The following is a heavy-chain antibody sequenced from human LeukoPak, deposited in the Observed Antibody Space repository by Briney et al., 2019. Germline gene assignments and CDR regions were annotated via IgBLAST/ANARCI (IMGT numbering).Heavy chain of an antibody. D-gene: IGHD2-8*01. V-gene: IGHV1-18*01. CDR2: ISPYNGNA. CDR1: GYTFTNYG. Sequence: ASVKVSCKTSGYTFTNYGISWVRQAPGQGLEWMGWISPYNGNAINAQKLQGRVTVTTGTTTSTAYMELRSLRSDDTAVYYCTRTVLDCKNGVCYDYWGQGTLVTVSS. CDR3: TRTVLDCKNGVCYDY. J-gene: IGHJ4*02.